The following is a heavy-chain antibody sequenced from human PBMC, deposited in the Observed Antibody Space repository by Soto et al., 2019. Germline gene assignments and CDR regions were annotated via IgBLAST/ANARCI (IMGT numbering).Heavy chain of an antibody. D-gene: IGHD3-3*01. CDR1: GFTFSNAW. V-gene: IGHV3-15*07. J-gene: IGHJ6*02. CDR2: IKSKTDGGTT. CDR3: TTVGESDSIVYYYYGMDV. Sequence: GGSLRLSCAASGFTFSNAWMNWVRQAPGKGQEWVGRIKSKTDGGTTDYAAPVKGRSTISRDDSKNTLYLQMNSLKTEDTAVYYCTTVGESDSIVYYYYGMDVWGQGTTVTVSS.